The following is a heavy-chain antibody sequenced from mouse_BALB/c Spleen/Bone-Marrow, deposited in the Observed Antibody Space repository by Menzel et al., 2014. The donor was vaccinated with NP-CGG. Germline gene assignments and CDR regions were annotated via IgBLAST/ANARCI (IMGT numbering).Heavy chain of an antibody. CDR3: ASFYGRFAY. Sequence: VQLQQSGAELMKPGASVKIPCKATGYTFSSYWIEWVKQRPGHGLEWIGEILPGSGSTNYNEKFKGKATFTADTSSNTAYMQLSSLTSEDSAVYYCASFYGRFAYWGQGTLVTVSA. CDR2: ILPGSGST. D-gene: IGHD1-1*02. J-gene: IGHJ3*01. CDR1: GYTFSSYW. V-gene: IGHV1-9*01.